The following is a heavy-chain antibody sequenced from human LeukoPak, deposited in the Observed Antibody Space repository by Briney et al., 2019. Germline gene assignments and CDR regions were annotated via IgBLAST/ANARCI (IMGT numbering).Heavy chain of an antibody. J-gene: IGHJ4*02. CDR1: GFSFSSHG. V-gene: IGHV3-23*01. CDR2: ISGRGNSK. Sequence: KAGGSLRLSCEASGFSFSSHGMGWVRQAPGMGLEWVSLISGRGNSKDYADSVRGRFTISRDNSKNTMYLQMSSLRAEDTAIYYCGKIRLEDFATGYWGQGTLVTVSS. D-gene: IGHD2-15*01. CDR3: GKIRLEDFATGY.